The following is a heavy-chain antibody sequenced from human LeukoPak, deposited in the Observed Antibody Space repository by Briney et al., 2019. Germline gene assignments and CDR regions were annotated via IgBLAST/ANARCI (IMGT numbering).Heavy chain of an antibody. V-gene: IGHV1-2*02. J-gene: IGHJ4*02. CDR1: GYTFTGYF. Sequence: ASVKVSCKASGYTFTGYFMHWVRQAPGQGLVWMGGINPDSGGTAYAQKFQGRVTMTRDPSISTAYMELSRLRSDDTAGYYCARVADSSSRYYFDYWGQGNLVTVSS. CDR3: ARVADSSSRYYFDY. D-gene: IGHD6-13*01. CDR2: INPDSGGT.